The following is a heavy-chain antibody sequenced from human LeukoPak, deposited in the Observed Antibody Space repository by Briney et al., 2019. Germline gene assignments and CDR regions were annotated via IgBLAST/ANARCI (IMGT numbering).Heavy chain of an antibody. J-gene: IGHJ3*02. CDR1: DGSSNGYN. CDR2: MYCGGTT. V-gene: IGHV4-59*01. D-gene: IGHD6-13*01. Sequence: SETLSLTCTVSDGSSNGYNWSWHGQPPGKGRDWSGYMYCGGTTNYSPSLKTRVTISEDMSKNQFSLKLTSVTAADTAVYYCARHSGHSSTNDAFDIWGQGTMVIVSS. CDR3: ARHSGHSSTNDAFDI.